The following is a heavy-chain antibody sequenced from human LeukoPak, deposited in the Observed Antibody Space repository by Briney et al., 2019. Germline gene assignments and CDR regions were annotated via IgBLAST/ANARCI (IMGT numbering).Heavy chain of an antibody. V-gene: IGHV1-18*01. Sequence: ASVKVSCKASGYTFTSYGISWVRQAPGPGLERMGWISTYNGNTNYAQKLQGRVTMTTDTSTSTAYMELRSLRSDDTVVYYCARDRGDGYNYDYWGQGTLVTVSS. CDR3: ARDRGDGYNYDY. CDR1: GYTFTSYG. J-gene: IGHJ4*02. D-gene: IGHD5-24*01. CDR2: ISTYNGNT.